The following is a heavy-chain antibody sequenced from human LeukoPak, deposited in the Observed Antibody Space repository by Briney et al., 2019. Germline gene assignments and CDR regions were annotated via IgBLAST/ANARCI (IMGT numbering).Heavy chain of an antibody. CDR1: GFTFSSYG. CDR3: ARERMNYGSFDY. D-gene: IGHD3-16*01. Sequence: GGSMRLSCGASGFTFSSYGMHWVRQAPGKGLEWVAVIWYDGSNKYYADSVKGRFTISRDNSKNTLYLQMNSLRAEDTAVYYCARERMNYGSFDYWGQGTLVTVSS. CDR2: IWYDGSNK. J-gene: IGHJ4*02. V-gene: IGHV3-33*01.